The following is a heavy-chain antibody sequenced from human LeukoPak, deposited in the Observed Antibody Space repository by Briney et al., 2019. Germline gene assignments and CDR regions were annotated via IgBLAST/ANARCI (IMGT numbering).Heavy chain of an antibody. Sequence: SETLSLTCTVSGGSISSGGYYWSWIRQHPGKGLEWIGYIYYSGSTYYNPSLKSRVTISVDTSKNQFSLKLSSVTAADTAVYYCARGRIVVVAPHAFDIWGQGTMVTVSS. CDR3: ARGRIVVVAPHAFDI. CDR2: IYYSGST. CDR1: GGSISSGGYY. V-gene: IGHV4-31*03. J-gene: IGHJ3*02. D-gene: IGHD3-22*01.